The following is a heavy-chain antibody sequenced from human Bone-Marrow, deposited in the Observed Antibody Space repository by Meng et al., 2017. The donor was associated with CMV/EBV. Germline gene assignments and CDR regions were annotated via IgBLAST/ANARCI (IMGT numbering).Heavy chain of an antibody. CDR2: INQGAIET. V-gene: IGHV3-7*01. CDR3: ARYRAHPEY. J-gene: IGHJ4*02. Sequence: GESLKISCAASGFTFSDNWMSWVRQAPGKGLEWVASINQGAIETHYMDSVKGRFTISRDNAKNSLYLQMNSLRAEETAIYHCARYRAHPEYWGQGTLVTVSS. CDR1: GFTFSDNW. D-gene: IGHD2-2*01.